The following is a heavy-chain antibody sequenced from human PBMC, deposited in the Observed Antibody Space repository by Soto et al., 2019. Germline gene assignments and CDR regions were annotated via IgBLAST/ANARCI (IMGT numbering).Heavy chain of an antibody. CDR1: GYTFTSYY. V-gene: IGHV1-46*03. J-gene: IGHJ6*03. CDR2: INPSGGST. CDR3: ARDRVPQYSSGWLHYTDV. D-gene: IGHD6-19*01. Sequence: ASVKVSCKASGYTFTSYYMHWVRQAPGQGLEWMGIINPSGGSTSYAQKFQGRVTMTRDTSTSTVYMELSSLRSEDTAVYYCARDRVPQYSSGWLHYTDVWGKRTKVTASS.